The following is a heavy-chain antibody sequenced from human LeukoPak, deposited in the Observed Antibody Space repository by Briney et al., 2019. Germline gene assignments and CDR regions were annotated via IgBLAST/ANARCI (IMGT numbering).Heavy chain of an antibody. CDR2: INSDGSST. CDR3: ARAYCSDGVCYPYFDR. V-gene: IGHV3-74*01. Sequence: GGSLRLSCAASGFTFSSYWMHWVRHAPGKRLVWVSRINSDGSSTNYADSVKGRFTISRDNAKNTLYLQTNSLRAEDTAVYHCARAYCSDGVCYPYFDRWGQGTLVTVSS. CDR1: GFTFSSYW. J-gene: IGHJ4*02. D-gene: IGHD2-15*01.